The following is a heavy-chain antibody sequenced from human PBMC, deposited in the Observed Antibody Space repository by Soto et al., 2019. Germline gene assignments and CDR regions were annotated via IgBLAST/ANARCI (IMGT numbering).Heavy chain of an antibody. V-gene: IGHV1-8*01. D-gene: IGHD6-25*01. CDR2: MKPYTGKA. J-gene: IGHJ4*02. Sequence: QVQLVQSGAEVKKPGASVKVSCKASGYTFTTYDINWVRQAPGQGLEWMGWMKPYTGKAGYAQKFQGRVTMTRDNSISTAYMELSGLRSEDTAVYYCARRKERSGPNYFDYWGQGTLVTVSS. CDR3: ARRKERSGPNYFDY. CDR1: GYTFTTYD.